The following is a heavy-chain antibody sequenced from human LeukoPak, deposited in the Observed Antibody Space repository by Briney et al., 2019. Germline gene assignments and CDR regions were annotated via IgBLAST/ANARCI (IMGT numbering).Heavy chain of an antibody. Sequence: GGSLRLSCSSSGFTFGDYGVSWVCQAPGKGLEWVSFIRSKVHSGTAEYAASVNGRFTISRDDSKSIAYLQMNSLKTEDTAVYYCARGIPGHSWGGYYMDVWGKGTTVIV. J-gene: IGHJ6*03. V-gene: IGHV3-49*04. CDR3: ARGIPGHSWGGYYMDV. CDR2: IRSKVHSGTA. D-gene: IGHD2-21*01. CDR1: GFTFGDYG.